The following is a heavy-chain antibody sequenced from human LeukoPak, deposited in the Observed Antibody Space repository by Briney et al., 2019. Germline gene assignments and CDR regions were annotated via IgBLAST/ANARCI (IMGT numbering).Heavy chain of an antibody. J-gene: IGHJ5*02. CDR1: AFSVSNNY. CDR3: ARDSGYTGYALDL. Sequence: GGSLRLSCAASAFSVSNNYMSWVRQAPGKVMGWVSIIYSGDSTYYLDSVKGRFTISRDNSKNTLYLQMYSLRPENTAVYYCARDSGYTGYALDLWGQGNLVTVSS. CDR2: IYSGDST. D-gene: IGHD5-12*01. V-gene: IGHV3-66*01.